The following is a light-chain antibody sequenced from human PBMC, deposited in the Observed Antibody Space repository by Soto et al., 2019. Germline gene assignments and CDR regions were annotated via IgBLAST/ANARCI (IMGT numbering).Light chain of an antibody. CDR2: NFN. CDR1: SSGLGDYNN. J-gene: IGLJ3*02. V-gene: IGLV2-11*01. Sequence: QSALTQPRSVSGSPGQSVTISCTGTSSGLGDYNNVSWYQQHPGKAPKLVIYNFNKRPSGVPDRFSGSKSGNTASLTISRLQAEDEADYYCCSYAGSFTWVFGGGTKVTVL. CDR3: CSYAGSFTWV.